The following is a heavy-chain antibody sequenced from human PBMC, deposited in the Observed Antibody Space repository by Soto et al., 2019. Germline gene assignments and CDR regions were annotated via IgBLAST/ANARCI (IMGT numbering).Heavy chain of an antibody. D-gene: IGHD3-22*01. Sequence: PSETLSLTCTVSGDSISSSSYYWGWIRQPPGKGLEWIGSIYYSGSTYYNPSLKSRVTISVDTSKNQFSLKLSSVTAADTAVYYCARRVSYYDSSATFIYYFDYWGQGTLVTVSS. CDR2: IYYSGST. J-gene: IGHJ4*02. CDR1: GDSISSSSYY. CDR3: ARRVSYYDSSATFIYYFDY. V-gene: IGHV4-39*01.